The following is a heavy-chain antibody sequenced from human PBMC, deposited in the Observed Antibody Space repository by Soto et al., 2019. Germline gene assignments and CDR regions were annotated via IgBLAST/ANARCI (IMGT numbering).Heavy chain of an antibody. J-gene: IGHJ6*02. Sequence: QVQLVESGGGVVQPGRSLRLSCAASGFTFSSYGMHWVRQAPGKGLEWVAVISYDGSNKYYADSVKGRFTISRDNSKNTLYRQMNSLRAEDTAVYYCAKDQLRGVRGVITYYYGMDVWGQGTKVTVSS. CDR3: AKDQLRGVRGVITYYYGMDV. CDR2: ISYDGSNK. V-gene: IGHV3-30*18. CDR1: GFTFSSYG. D-gene: IGHD3-10*01.